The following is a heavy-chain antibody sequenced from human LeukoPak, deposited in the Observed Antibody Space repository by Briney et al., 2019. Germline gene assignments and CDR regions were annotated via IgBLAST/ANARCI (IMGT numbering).Heavy chain of an antibody. CDR1: GGSISSGGYY. D-gene: IGHD4-11*01. Sequence: TLSLTCTVSGGSISSGGYYRSWIRQPPGKGLEWIGYIYHSGSTYYNPSLKSRVTISVDRSKNQFSLKLSSVTAADTAVYYCARAAVTDYYYYYYMDVWGKGTTVTVSS. CDR2: IYHSGST. CDR3: ARAAVTDYYYYYYMDV. V-gene: IGHV4-30-2*01. J-gene: IGHJ6*03.